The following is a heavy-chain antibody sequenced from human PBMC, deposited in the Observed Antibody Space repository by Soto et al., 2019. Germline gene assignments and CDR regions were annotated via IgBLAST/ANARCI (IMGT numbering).Heavy chain of an antibody. J-gene: IGHJ6*02. CDR3: ARDKEVLLTNYGMAV. CDR2: INVDGTET. V-gene: IGHV3-74*01. Sequence: GGSLRLSCRAPRFTFVSYWMHWGRQAPGKGLVWVSDINVDGTETWYAASVKGRFTISRDNDKKSLYLHMTGLRVDDTGVYYCARDKEVLLTNYGMAVWGQGTTVTVSS. CDR1: RFTFVSYW.